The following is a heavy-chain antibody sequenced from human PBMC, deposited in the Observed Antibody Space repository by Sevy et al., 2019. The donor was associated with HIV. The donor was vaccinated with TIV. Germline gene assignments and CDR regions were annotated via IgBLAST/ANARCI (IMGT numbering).Heavy chain of an antibody. Sequence: GGSLRLSCAASEFTFKTSGMHWVRQAPGKGLEWVAVISYDGTNKYYADSVKGRFTISRENSKNTVYLQMKSLRAEDTAVYYWARENLHWFDPWGQGTLVTVSS. CDR2: ISYDGTNK. CDR3: ARENLHWFDP. V-gene: IGHV3-33*05. CDR1: EFTFKTSG. J-gene: IGHJ5*02.